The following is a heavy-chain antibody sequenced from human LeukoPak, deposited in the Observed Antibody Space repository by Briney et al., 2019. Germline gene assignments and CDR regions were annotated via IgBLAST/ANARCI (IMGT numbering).Heavy chain of an antibody. CDR2: IYTSGST. V-gene: IGHV4-61*02. CDR1: GGSIGSGSYY. Sequence: SQTLSLTCTVSGGSIGSGSYYWSWIRQPAGKGLEWIGRIYTSGSTNYNPSLKSRVTISVDTSKNQFSLKLSSVTAADTAVYYCARDMYYDSSGRNWFDPWGQGTLVTVSS. CDR3: ARDMYYDSSGRNWFDP. D-gene: IGHD3-22*01. J-gene: IGHJ5*02.